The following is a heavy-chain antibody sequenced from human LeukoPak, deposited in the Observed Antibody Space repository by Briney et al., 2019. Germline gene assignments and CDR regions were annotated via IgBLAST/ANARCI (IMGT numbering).Heavy chain of an antibody. V-gene: IGHV4-39*01. CDR1: GGSISSSSYY. CDR2: IYYNGKT. D-gene: IGHD6-19*01. Sequence: SETLSLTCTVSGGSISSSSYYWGWIRQPPGMGLEWIGSIYYNGKTFYNPSLKSRVTISADKSKNQFSLKLSSVTAADTAVYYCAATIAVAGTSFPYFDCWGQGTLVTVSP. J-gene: IGHJ4*02. CDR3: AATIAVAGTSFPYFDC.